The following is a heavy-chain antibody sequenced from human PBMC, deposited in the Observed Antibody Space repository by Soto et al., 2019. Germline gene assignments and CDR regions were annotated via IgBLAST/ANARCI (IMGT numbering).Heavy chain of an antibody. Sequence: EXSVKVSCKAPGDTFTSYYLNWVRQAPGQGLEWMGVINPHGGSTKYAQKFQGRITMTRDTSRSTIYMELSSLRSDDTAIYYCARSSGGNFGIIIEGSNWFDPWGQGTLVTVSS. V-gene: IGHV1-46*01. CDR2: INPHGGST. CDR1: GDTFTSYY. D-gene: IGHD3-3*01. J-gene: IGHJ5*02. CDR3: ARSSGGNFGIIIEGSNWFDP.